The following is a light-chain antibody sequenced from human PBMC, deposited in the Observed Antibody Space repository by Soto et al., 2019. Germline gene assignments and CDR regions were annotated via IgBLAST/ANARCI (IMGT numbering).Light chain of an antibody. CDR2: AAS. Sequence: EILFTPSPVTLSLYQGARDTLSCRASQSISSSYLAWYQQKPGQAPRVLIYAASSRATGIPARFSGSGSGTEFTLTINSLQSEDFAVYYCQQYKNWPRTFGQGTKVDIK. CDR3: QQYKNWPRT. V-gene: IGKV3D-15*01. J-gene: IGKJ1*01. CDR1: QSISSSY.